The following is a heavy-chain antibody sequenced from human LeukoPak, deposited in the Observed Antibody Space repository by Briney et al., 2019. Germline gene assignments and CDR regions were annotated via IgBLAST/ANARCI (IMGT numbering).Heavy chain of an antibody. CDR1: GFTFRNYA. Sequence: GGSLRLSCAASGFTFRNYAMSWVRQAPGKGLEWVSAISGSGGSTYYADSVKGRFTISRDNSKNTLYLQMNSLRAEDTAVYYCAKLRPPDYSVFDYWGQGTLVTVSS. D-gene: IGHD4-11*01. CDR3: AKLRPPDYSVFDY. J-gene: IGHJ4*02. CDR2: ISGSGGST. V-gene: IGHV3-23*01.